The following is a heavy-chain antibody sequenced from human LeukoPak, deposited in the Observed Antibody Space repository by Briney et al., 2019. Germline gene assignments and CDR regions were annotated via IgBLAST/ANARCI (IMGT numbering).Heavy chain of an antibody. J-gene: IGHJ4*02. CDR3: ARDALTIGTTRYYFAY. CDR2: ISPTGGIT. CDR1: GYTFTSYG. V-gene: IGHV1-46*01. Sequence: GASVKVSCKASGYTFTSYGISWVRQASGQGLEWMGIISPTGGITTYAQKFQGRVTMTVDRSTSTVYMELSSLRSGDTAVYYCARDALTIGTTRYYFAYWGQGSLITVSS. D-gene: IGHD1-7*01.